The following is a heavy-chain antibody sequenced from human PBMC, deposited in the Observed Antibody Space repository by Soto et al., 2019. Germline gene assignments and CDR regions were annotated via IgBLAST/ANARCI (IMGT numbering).Heavy chain of an antibody. Sequence: GGSLRLSWASSRFTVSSNYMTWVRQAPGKGLEWVANINKDGSQKNYVDSVKGRFTIARDNGQNSLSLQMNSLRVEDTAVYYCVRELGLAYWGQGDLVTASS. CDR1: RFTVSSNY. CDR2: INKDGSQK. CDR3: VRELGLAY. V-gene: IGHV3-7*03. J-gene: IGHJ4*02. D-gene: IGHD7-27*01.